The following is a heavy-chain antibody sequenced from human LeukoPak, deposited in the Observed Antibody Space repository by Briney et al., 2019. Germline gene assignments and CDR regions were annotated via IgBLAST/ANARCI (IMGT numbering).Heavy chain of an antibody. CDR3: ARAGYFDDAFDI. V-gene: IGHV3-23*01. J-gene: IGHJ3*02. Sequence: PGGFLRLSCAASGFTFSSYAMSWVRQAPGKGLEWVSAISGSGGSTYYADSVKGRSTISRDNSKNTLYLQMNSLRAEDTAVYYCARAGYFDDAFDIWGQGTMVTVSS. D-gene: IGHD5-18*01. CDR2: ISGSGGST. CDR1: GFTFSSYA.